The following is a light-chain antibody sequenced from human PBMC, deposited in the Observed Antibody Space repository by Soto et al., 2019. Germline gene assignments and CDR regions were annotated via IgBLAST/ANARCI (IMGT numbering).Light chain of an antibody. CDR3: QQYNSSWT. Sequence: DIQMTQSPSTLSASVGDRVTITCRASQSISSWLAWYQQKPGKAPKLLIYDASSLESGVPSRFSGSGSGAEFTLTISGLQPDDFATYDCQQYNSSWTFGQGTKVEIK. J-gene: IGKJ1*01. CDR2: DAS. CDR1: QSISSW. V-gene: IGKV1-5*01.